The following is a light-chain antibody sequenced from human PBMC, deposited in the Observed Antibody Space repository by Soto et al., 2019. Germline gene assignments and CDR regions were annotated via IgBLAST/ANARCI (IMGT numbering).Light chain of an antibody. Sequence: QSVLTQPPSVSGVPGQRVTISCTGSSSNIGAGYDVHWYQQLPGTAPKLLIYGNSNRPSGVPDRFSGSKSGTSAFLAITGLQAEDEADYYCQSYDSSLSGVVFGGGTQLTVL. CDR3: QSYDSSLSGVV. V-gene: IGLV1-40*01. CDR2: GNS. CDR1: SSNIGAGYD. J-gene: IGLJ2*01.